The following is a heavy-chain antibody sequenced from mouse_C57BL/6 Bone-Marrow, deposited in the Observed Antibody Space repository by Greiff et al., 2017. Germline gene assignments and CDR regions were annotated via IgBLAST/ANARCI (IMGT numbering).Heavy chain of an antibody. Sequence: EVKLVESGEGLVKPGGSLKLSCAASGFTFSSYAMSWVRQTPEKRLEWVAYISSGGDYTYYADTVKGRFTISRDNARNTLYLQLSSLKSEDTAMYYCSGGDGYGDYWGQGTTLTVSS. D-gene: IGHD2-3*01. CDR1: GFTFSSYA. CDR3: SGGDGYGDY. V-gene: IGHV5-9-1*02. J-gene: IGHJ2*01. CDR2: ISSGGDYT.